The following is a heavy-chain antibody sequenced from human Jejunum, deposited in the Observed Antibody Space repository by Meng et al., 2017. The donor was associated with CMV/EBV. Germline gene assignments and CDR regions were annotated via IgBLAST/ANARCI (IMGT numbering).Heavy chain of an antibody. D-gene: IGHD1/OR15-1a*01. CDR1: GFTVGTHY. V-gene: IGHV3-53*01. CDR2: IFSDGTT. J-gene: IGHJ4*02. Sequence: ASGFTVGTHYMTWVRQAPGKGLEWVSIIFSDGTTYYADSVKGRFTISRDTSKSTVYLQMNSLRPEDTAVYHCARDSHSNIRASDWGPGTLVTVSS. CDR3: ARDSHSNIRASD.